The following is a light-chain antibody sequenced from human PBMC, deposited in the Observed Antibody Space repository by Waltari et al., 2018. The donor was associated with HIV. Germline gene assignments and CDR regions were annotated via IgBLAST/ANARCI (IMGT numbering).Light chain of an antibody. CDR3: ATWDDSLNGYV. CDR1: GSNIGNNP. J-gene: IGLJ1*01. Sequence: QSVLTQPPSASGTPGQRVTISCSGGGSNIGNNPVHWYQHLSGTAPKLLIYHSNRRPSGVPDRVPGAKSGTSDSLAISGLQSEDEADYYCATWDDSLNGYVLGTGTKVTVL. V-gene: IGLV1-44*01. CDR2: HSN.